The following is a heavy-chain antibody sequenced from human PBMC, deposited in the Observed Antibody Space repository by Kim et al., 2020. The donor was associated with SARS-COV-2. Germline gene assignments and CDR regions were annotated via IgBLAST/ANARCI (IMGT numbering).Heavy chain of an antibody. Sequence: GGSLRLSCAASGFTFSNAWMSWVRQAPGKGLEWVGRIKSKTDGGTTDYAAPVKGRFTISRDDSKNTLYLQMNSLKTEDTAVYYCTTGGRWDYYGSGTSWVDYWGQGTLVTVSS. D-gene: IGHD3-10*01. CDR1: GFTFSNAW. CDR3: TTGGRWDYYGSGTSWVDY. J-gene: IGHJ4*02. CDR2: IKSKTDGGTT. V-gene: IGHV3-15*01.